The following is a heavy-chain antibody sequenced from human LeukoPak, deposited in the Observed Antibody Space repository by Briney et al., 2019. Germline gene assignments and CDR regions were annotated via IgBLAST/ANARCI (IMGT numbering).Heavy chain of an antibody. CDR1: GGSISSYY. V-gene: IGHV4-59*12. Sequence: PSETLSLTCTVSGGSISSYYWSWIRQPPGKGLEWIGYIYYSGSTNYNPSLKSRVTISVDTSKNQFSLKLSSVTAADTAVYYCARENCGGDCRSRLYTENNDYYGMDVWGQGTTVTVSS. CDR3: ARENCGGDCRSRLYTENNDYYGMDV. CDR2: IYYSGST. D-gene: IGHD2-21*02. J-gene: IGHJ6*02.